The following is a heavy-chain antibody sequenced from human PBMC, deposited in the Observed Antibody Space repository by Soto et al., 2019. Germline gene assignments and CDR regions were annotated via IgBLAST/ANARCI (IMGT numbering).Heavy chain of an antibody. D-gene: IGHD3-22*01. V-gene: IGHV3-48*02. CDR1: GFSFSTYD. CDR2: ISSSSSPI. Sequence: EVRLVESGGVLVQPGGSLRLSCAASGFSFSTYDMNWVRQAPGKGLEWFSYISSSSSPIYYADSVKGPFTISRDNAENSLYLQMTCLRDEDTAVYYCARPSGYYDTSGYYGAFYYYGMDVWGQGTTVTVSS. J-gene: IGHJ6*02. CDR3: ARPSGYYDTSGYYGAFYYYGMDV.